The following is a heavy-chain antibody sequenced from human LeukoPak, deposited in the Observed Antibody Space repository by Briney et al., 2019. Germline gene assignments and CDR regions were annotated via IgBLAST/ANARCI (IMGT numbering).Heavy chain of an antibody. CDR1: GYTFTSYG. CDR2: ISAYNGNT. D-gene: IGHD4-17*01. J-gene: IGHJ4*02. V-gene: IGHV1-18*01. CDR3: AMGLDYGDYGAVNY. Sequence: GASVKVSCKASGYTFTSYGISWVRQAPGQGLEWMGWISAYNGNTNYAQKLQGRVTMTTDTSTSTAYMELRSLRSDDTAVYYCAMGLDYGDYGAVNYWGQGTLVTVSS.